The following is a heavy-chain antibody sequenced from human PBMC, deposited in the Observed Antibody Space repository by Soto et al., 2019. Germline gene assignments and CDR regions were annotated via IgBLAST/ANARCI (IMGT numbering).Heavy chain of an antibody. CDR2: IGDRGTTT. J-gene: IGHJ6*02. V-gene: IGHV3-23*01. CDR3: AKDRLGDYYYYGMDV. D-gene: IGHD4-17*01. Sequence: EVQLLQSGGGLVQPGGSLRLSCVGSGLTFSRYAMIWVRQTPGKGLEWVSGIGDRGTTTYYADSVKGRFTISRDNSGNTLFLQMNSLRAEDTAVYYCAKDRLGDYYYYGMDVWGQGTTVTVS. CDR1: GLTFSRYA.